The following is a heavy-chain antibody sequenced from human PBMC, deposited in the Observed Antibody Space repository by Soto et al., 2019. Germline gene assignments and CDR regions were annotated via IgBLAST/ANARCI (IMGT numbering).Heavy chain of an antibody. V-gene: IGHV4-34*01. D-gene: IGHD2-2*01. CDR3: ARIRYQLPLSVVWFDP. CDR2: INYTGGT. Sequence: SETLSLTGEVYGGSFSGYYWSWIRQPPGKGLEWLGGINYTGGTNYNPSLKSRITISVDTSNNQFSLRLNSVTAADTAVYYCARIRYQLPLSVVWFDPWGQGALVTVSS. CDR1: GGSFSGYY. J-gene: IGHJ5*02.